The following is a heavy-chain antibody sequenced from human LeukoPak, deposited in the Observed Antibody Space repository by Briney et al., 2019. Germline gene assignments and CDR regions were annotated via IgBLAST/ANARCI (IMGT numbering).Heavy chain of an antibody. D-gene: IGHD1-14*01. Sequence: PSGTLSLTCAVSGASISSPNWWSWVRQPPGKGLEWLGEFYHSGNINYNPSLRSRVTISVDKSKNQFSLRLSSVTAADTAMYYCVREGSMTTPSFDYWGQGTLVTVSS. CDR1: GASISSPNW. CDR2: FYHSGNI. J-gene: IGHJ4*02. CDR3: VREGSMTTPSFDY. V-gene: IGHV4-4*02.